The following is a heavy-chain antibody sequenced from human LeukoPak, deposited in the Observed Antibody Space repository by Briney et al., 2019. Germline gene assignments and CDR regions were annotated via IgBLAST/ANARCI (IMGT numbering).Heavy chain of an antibody. J-gene: IGHJ1*01. CDR2: ISAYNGDT. CDR3: ATDPKAYGSGSYYSRH. CDR1: GYTFINYG. Sequence: GASVKVSCKASGYTFINYGIIWVRQAPGQGLEWMGWISAYNGDTKYAQKFQGRVTMTTDTSTSIAYMELRSPRSDDTAVYYCATDPKAYGSGSYYSRHWGQGSLVTVS. D-gene: IGHD3-10*01. V-gene: IGHV1-18*04.